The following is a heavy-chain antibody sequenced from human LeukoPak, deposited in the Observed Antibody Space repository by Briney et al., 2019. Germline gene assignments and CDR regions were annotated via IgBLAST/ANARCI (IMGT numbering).Heavy chain of an antibody. CDR3: TSRITMVRGVILVIDY. D-gene: IGHD3-10*01. CDR2: IRSKAYGGTT. CDR1: GFTFGDYA. V-gene: IGHV3-49*04. Sequence: GGSLRLSCTASGFTFGDYAMSWVRQAPGKGLEWVGFIRSKAYGGTTEYAASVKGRFTISRDDSKSIAYLQMNSLETEDTAVYYCTSRITMVRGVILVIDYWGQGTLVTVS. J-gene: IGHJ4*02.